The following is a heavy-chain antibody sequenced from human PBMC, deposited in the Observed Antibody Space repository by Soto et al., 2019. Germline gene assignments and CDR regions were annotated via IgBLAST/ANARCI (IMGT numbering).Heavy chain of an antibody. Sequence: SETLSLTCTVSGGSLSNYYWSWIRQPPGKGLEWVGYMFNGGSANNNPSLKSRVAISVDMSQNQFSLKLTTVTAADTAVYYCARHGAIYSNSWYDFDYWGQGTLVTVS. CDR1: GGSLSNYY. CDR3: ARHGAIYSNSWYDFDY. CDR2: MFNGGSA. D-gene: IGHD5-18*01. J-gene: IGHJ4*02. V-gene: IGHV4-59*08.